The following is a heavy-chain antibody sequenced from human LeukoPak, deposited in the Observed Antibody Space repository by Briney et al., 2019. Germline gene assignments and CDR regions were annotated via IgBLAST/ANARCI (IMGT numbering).Heavy chain of an antibody. CDR2: ISSSGTPI. CDR3: AREKTACGGDCYDS. J-gene: IGHJ4*02. V-gene: IGHV3-48*03. D-gene: IGHD2-21*01. CDR1: GFTFSNG. Sequence: GGSLRLSCAASGFTFSNGMNWVRQAPGKGLEWVSYISSSGTPIHYADSVKGRFTISRDNAKNSLFLQMNSLRAEDTAVYYCAREKTACGGDCYDSWGQGTLVTVSS.